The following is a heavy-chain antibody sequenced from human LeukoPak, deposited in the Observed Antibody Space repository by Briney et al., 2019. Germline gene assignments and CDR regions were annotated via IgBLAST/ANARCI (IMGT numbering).Heavy chain of an antibody. CDR3: ARDQADSSSWYVNGY. CDR2: IYSGGST. Sequence: QAGGSLRLSCAASGFTVSSNYMSWVRQAPEKGLEWVSVIYSGGSTYYADSVKGRFTISRDNSKNTLYLQMNSLRAEDTAVYYCARDQADSSSWYVNGYWGQGTLVTVSS. CDR1: GFTVSSNY. D-gene: IGHD6-13*01. V-gene: IGHV3-53*01. J-gene: IGHJ4*02.